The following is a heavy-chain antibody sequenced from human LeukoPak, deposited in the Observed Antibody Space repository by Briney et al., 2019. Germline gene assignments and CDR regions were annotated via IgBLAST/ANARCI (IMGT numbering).Heavy chain of an antibody. CDR2: IYYSGTT. CDR1: GGSISTFY. CDR3: ARQGSGGRAFDI. D-gene: IGHD1-26*01. Sequence: SETLSLTCTVSGGSISTFYWSWIRQRPGKGLEWIGYIYYSGTTNSNPSLKSRVAISVDTSKSQFSLKMTSVTAADTAVYYCARQGSGGRAFDIWGQGTMVTVSS. V-gene: IGHV4-59*08. J-gene: IGHJ3*02.